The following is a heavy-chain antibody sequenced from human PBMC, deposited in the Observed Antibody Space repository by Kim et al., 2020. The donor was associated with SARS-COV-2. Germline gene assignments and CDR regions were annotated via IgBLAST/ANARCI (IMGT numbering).Heavy chain of an antibody. Sequence: SETLSLTCTVSGGSVSSRRYQWSWIRQPPGKGLEWIGYTYSDGTTNYNPSLKSRVTISADTSKNQFSLILTSVTAADTAVYDCARSHGGDGGQGTLATVS. D-gene: IGHD3-10*01. CDR2: TYSDGTT. J-gene: IGHJ1*01. CDR1: GGSVSSRRYQ. V-gene: IGHV4-61*01. CDR3: ARSHGGD.